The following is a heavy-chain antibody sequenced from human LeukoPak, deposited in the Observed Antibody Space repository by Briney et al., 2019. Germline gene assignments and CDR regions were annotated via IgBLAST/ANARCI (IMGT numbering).Heavy chain of an antibody. J-gene: IGHJ4*02. Sequence: GEPLRLSCGASGLTFSSYALTWVRQAPGKGLEWVSSISDSGDRTHHADSVKGRFTISRVNFQNTLLLQMSNLRTEDTAVYYCANSSLGWGQGTLVTVSS. V-gene: IGHV3-23*01. CDR3: ANSSLG. CDR1: GLTFSSYA. CDR2: ISDSGDRT.